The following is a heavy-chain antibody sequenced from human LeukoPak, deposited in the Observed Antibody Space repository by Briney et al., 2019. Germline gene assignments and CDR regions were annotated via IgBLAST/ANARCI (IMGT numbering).Heavy chain of an antibody. D-gene: IGHD5-18*01. CDR1: GYTFTSYD. CDR2: MNPNSGNT. V-gene: IGHV1-8*03. Sequence: ASVKVSCKASGYTFTSYDINWVRQATGQGLEWMGWMNPNSGNTGYAQKFQGRVTITRNTSVSTAYMELSSLRSEDTAVYYCARADRGTAMVTYYYYMDVWGKGTTVTVSS. J-gene: IGHJ6*03. CDR3: ARADRGTAMVTYYYYMDV.